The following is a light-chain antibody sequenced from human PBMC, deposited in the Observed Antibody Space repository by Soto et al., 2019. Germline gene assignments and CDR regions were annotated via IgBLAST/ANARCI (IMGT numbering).Light chain of an antibody. Sequence: QSALTQPPSVSGSPGQSITISCTGTSSDVGGYNYVSWYQQHPGKAPKLMIFDVNNRPSGVSNRFSGSKSGNTASLTISGLQAEDEADYYCSSYTTSTTLEVFGGGTKLTVL. CDR3: SSYTTSTTLEV. CDR2: DVN. V-gene: IGLV2-14*01. J-gene: IGLJ2*01. CDR1: SSDVGGYNY.